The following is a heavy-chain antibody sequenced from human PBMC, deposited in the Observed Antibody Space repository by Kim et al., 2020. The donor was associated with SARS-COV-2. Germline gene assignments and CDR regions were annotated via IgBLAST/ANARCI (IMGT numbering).Heavy chain of an antibody. CDR3: AKPQPDFWSGFREVFYGMDV. J-gene: IGHJ6*02. D-gene: IGHD3-3*01. CDR1: GFTFSSYA. CDR2: ISGSGGST. Sequence: GGSLRLSCAASGFTFSSYAMSWVRQAPGKGLEWVSAISGSGGSTYYADSVKGRFTISRDNSKNTLYLQMNSLRAEDTAVYYCAKPQPDFWSGFREVFYGMDVWGQGTTVTVSS. V-gene: IGHV3-23*01.